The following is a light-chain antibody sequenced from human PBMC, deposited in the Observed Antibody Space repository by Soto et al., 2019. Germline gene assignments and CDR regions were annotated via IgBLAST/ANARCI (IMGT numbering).Light chain of an antibody. CDR3: QSYDSSLLWV. J-gene: IGLJ2*01. CDR1: SSNIGAGYD. Sequence: QSVLTQPPSVSGAPGQRVTISCTGSSSNIGAGYDVHWYQQLPGTAPKLLIYGNSNRPSGVPDRFSGSKSGTSASLAITGLQAEDEADYYCQSYDSSLLWVFGGGTQLTVL. CDR2: GNS. V-gene: IGLV1-40*01.